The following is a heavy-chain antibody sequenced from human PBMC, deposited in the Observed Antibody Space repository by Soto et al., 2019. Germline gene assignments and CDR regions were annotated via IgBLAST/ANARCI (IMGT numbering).Heavy chain of an antibody. D-gene: IGHD3-9*01. CDR3: ARVVLTIARGAFDA. CDR2: ISHGGTS. CDR1: GGSISSSHW. Sequence: QVQLQESGPGLVKPSGTLSLTCAVSGGSISSSHWWTWVRHSPGKGLASIGEISHGGTSNSNPSLKSRDTLSLDKSKNHFSLTLTSVTAAATAVYYCARVVLTIARGAFDAWGQGTLVIVSS. J-gene: IGHJ3*01. V-gene: IGHV4-4*02.